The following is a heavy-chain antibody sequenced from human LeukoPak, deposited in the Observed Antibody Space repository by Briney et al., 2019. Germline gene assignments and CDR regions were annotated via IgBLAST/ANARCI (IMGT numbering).Heavy chain of an antibody. D-gene: IGHD3-22*01. J-gene: IGHJ4*02. CDR3: AKSVLRNYYDSSGYSDY. Sequence: SLKISCKGSGYSFTSYWIGWVRQAPGKGLEWVAVISYDGSNKYYADSVKGRFTISRDNSKNTLYLQMNSLRAEDTAVYYCAKSVLRNYYDSSGYSDYWGQGTLVTVSS. V-gene: IGHV3-30*18. CDR1: GYSFTSYW. CDR2: ISYDGSNK.